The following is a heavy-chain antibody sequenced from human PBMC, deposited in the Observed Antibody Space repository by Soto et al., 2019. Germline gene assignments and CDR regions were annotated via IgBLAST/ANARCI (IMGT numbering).Heavy chain of an antibody. CDR1: GYTFTSYG. J-gene: IGHJ4*02. Sequence: ASVKVSCKASGYTFTSYGISWVRQAPGQGLEWMGWISAYNGNTNYAQKLQERVTMTTDTSTSTAYMELRSLRSDDTAVYYCAASDQLVPFDYWGQGTLVTVSS. D-gene: IGHD6-6*01. CDR3: AASDQLVPFDY. V-gene: IGHV1-18*01. CDR2: ISAYNGNT.